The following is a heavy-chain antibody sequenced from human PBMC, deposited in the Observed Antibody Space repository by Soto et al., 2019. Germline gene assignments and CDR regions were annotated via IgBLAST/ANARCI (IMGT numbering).Heavy chain of an antibody. J-gene: IGHJ4*02. Sequence: EVQLVESGGGLVKPWGSLRLSCVASGFTFSTYTMSWVRQAPGQVLEWLSSIVTSTRYIYYANTVQGRFTISRDNAKNSVFLQMDGLRAENTAMYYCARAAFTSSTISAFPHWGQGTLVTVSS. V-gene: IGHV3-21*02. CDR1: GFTFSTYT. D-gene: IGHD5-12*01. CDR3: ARAAFTSSTISAFPH. CDR2: IVTSTRYI.